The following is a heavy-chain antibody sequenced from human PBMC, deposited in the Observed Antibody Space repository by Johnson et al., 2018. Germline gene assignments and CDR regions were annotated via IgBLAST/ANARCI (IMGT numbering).Heavy chain of an antibody. CDR2: ISYDGSIT. D-gene: IGHD6-13*01. CDR1: RFIFSDYA. J-gene: IGHJ6*03. CDR3: SRDPGAGRSGSWSKSYSYHHHMDA. V-gene: IGHV3-30*04. Sequence: VQLVETGGGVVQPGRSLRLSCAASRFIFSDYAMHWVRQAPGKGLEWVTVISYDGSITYYADSVKGRFTISRDTSKKTLFLQMNSLRGDDTAVYYCSRDPGAGRSGSWSKSYSYHHHMDAWGKGTTVTVSS.